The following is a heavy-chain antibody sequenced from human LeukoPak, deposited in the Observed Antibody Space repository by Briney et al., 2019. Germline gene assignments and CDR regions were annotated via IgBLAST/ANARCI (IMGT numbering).Heavy chain of an antibody. CDR3: ASYYSGYDRFDN. CDR2: MYYSGST. V-gene: IGHV4-39*01. Sequence: SETLSLTCTVSGGSISSSTYYWGWIRQPPGRGLEWIASMYYSGSTYYNPSLKSRVTMSVDTSKNKFALRLNSVTAADTAVYYCASYYSGYDRFDNWGQGTLVTASS. D-gene: IGHD5-12*01. CDR1: GGSISSSTYY. J-gene: IGHJ4*02.